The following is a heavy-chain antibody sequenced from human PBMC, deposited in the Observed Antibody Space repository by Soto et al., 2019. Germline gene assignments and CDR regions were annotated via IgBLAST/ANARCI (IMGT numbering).Heavy chain of an antibody. D-gene: IGHD4-17*01. CDR2: INHSGST. Sequence: SETLSLTCAVYGESFSDYSWSWIRQPPGKGLEWIGEINHSGSTNYNPSLMSRVTISIDTAKNQFSLNLNSVTAADTAVYYCARGVQVTVNSYYYYMDVWGKGTTVTVSS. J-gene: IGHJ6*03. CDR1: GESFSDYS. V-gene: IGHV4-34*01. CDR3: ARGVQVTVNSYYYYMDV.